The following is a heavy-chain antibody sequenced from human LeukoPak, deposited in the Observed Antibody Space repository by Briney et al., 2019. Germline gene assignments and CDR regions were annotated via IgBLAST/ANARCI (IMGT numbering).Heavy chain of an antibody. CDR3: ASDYYYGSGIDY. J-gene: IGHJ4*02. CDR2: IRYDGSNK. CDR1: GFTFSSYG. V-gene: IGHV3-30*02. D-gene: IGHD3-10*01. Sequence: SGGSLRLSCAASGFTFSSYGMHWVRQAPGKGLEWVAFIRYDGSNKYYADSVKGRFTISRDNAKNSLYLQMNSLRAEDTAVYYCASDYYYGSGIDYWGQGTLVTVSS.